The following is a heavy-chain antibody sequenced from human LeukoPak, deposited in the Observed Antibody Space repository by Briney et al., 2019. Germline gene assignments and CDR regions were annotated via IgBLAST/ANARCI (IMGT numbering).Heavy chain of an antibody. D-gene: IGHD5-12*01. J-gene: IGHJ4*02. CDR3: ATTPGSGYD. CDR1: GGSFSGYY. CDR2: INHSGST. Sequence: SETLSLTCAVYGGSFSGYYWSWIRQPPGKGLEWIGEINHSGSTNYNPSLKSRVTISVDTSKNQFSPKLSSVTAADTAVYYCATTPGSGYDWGQGTLVTVSS. V-gene: IGHV4-34*01.